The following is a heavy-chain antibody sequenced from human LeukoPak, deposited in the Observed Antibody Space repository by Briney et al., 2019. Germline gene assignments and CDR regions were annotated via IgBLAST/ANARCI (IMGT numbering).Heavy chain of an antibody. J-gene: IGHJ4*02. CDR2: INPSGGST. D-gene: IGHD6-19*01. Sequence: GASVKVSCKASGYTFTSYYMHWVRQAPGQGLEWMGIINPSGGSTSYAQKFQGRVTMTRDTSTSTVYMELSSLRSEDTAVYYCARDLSFSSSGWGPFDYWGQGTLVTVSS. CDR3: ARDLSFSSSGWGPFDY. CDR1: GYTFTSYY. V-gene: IGHV1-46*01.